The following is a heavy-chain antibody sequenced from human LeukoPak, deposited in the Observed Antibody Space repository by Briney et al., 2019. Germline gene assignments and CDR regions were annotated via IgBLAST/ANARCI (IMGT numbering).Heavy chain of an antibody. CDR3: AKVGSYGFKYFDY. CDR2: ISGSGDTT. V-gene: IGHV3-23*01. J-gene: IGHJ4*02. D-gene: IGHD5-18*01. Sequence: GGSLRLSYAASGFTFRNYAMTWVRQAPGKALEWVSDISGSGDTTYYADSVKGRFTISRDSSTNTLYLQMNSLRAEDTAVYFCAKVGSYGFKYFDYWGRGTLVTVSS. CDR1: GFTFRNYA.